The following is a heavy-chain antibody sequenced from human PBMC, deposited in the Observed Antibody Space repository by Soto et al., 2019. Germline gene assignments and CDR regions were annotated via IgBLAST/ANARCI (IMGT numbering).Heavy chain of an antibody. Sequence: GASVKVSCKTSGDTFTTYAIHWVRQAPGQRLEWLGWISIGNGYTKYSAKFQDRVTITWDTSATTAYMELSSLRSEDTAVYYCARGGSLYWYFDLWGRGTLVTVS. CDR3: ARGGSLYWYFDL. CDR2: ISIGNGYT. CDR1: GDTFTTYA. J-gene: IGHJ2*01. V-gene: IGHV1-3*04. D-gene: IGHD1-26*01.